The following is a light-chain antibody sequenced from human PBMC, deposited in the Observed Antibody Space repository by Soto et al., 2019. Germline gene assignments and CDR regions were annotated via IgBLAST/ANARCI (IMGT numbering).Light chain of an antibody. Sequence: AIQMTQSPSSLSASVGDRVTITCRASQGIRNDLGWYQQKPGKAPELLIYAASTLQSGVPSRFSGSGSATDFTLTISSLQPEDFATYYCLQDYDYPRTFGQGTKVEI. CDR2: AAS. CDR1: QGIRND. V-gene: IGKV1-6*01. J-gene: IGKJ1*01. CDR3: LQDYDYPRT.